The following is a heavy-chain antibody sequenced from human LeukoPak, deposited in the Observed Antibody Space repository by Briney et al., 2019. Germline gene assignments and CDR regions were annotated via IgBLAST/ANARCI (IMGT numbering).Heavy chain of an antibody. V-gene: IGHV4-34*01. CDR3: ARRSGSYFDY. D-gene: IGHD1-26*01. J-gene: IGHJ4*02. CDR2: INHSGST. Sequence: SETLSLTCAVYGGSFSGYYWSWIRQPPGKGLEWIGEINHSGSTNYNPSLKSRVTISVDTSKNQFSLKLSSVTAADTAVYYCARRSGSYFDYWGQGTLVTVSS. CDR1: GGSFSGYY.